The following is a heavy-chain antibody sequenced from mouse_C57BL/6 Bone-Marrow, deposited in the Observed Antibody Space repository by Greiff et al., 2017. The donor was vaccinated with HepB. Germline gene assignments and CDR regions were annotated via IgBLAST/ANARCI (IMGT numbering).Heavy chain of an antibody. CDR1: GYTFTSYW. CDR3: ARPTVVATDYAMDY. CDR2: IYPGSGST. J-gene: IGHJ4*01. Sequence: VKLQQPGAELVKPGASVKMSCKASGYTFTSYWITWVKQRPGQGLEWIGDIYPGSGSTNYNEKFKSKATLTVDTSSSTAYMQLSSLTSEDSAVYYCARPTVVATDYAMDYWGQGTSVTVSS. D-gene: IGHD1-1*01. V-gene: IGHV1-55*01.